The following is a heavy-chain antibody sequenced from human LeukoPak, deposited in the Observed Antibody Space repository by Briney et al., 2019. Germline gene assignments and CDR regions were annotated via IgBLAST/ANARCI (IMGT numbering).Heavy chain of an antibody. D-gene: IGHD4-17*01. CDR3: AKDRHGDYSPDFDY. Sequence: GGSLRLSCAASGFTFDDYAMHWVRQAPGKGLEWVSGISWNSGSIGYADSVKDRFTISRDNAKNSLYLQMNSLRAEDTALYYCAKDRHGDYSPDFDYWGQGTLVTVSS. CDR2: ISWNSGSI. J-gene: IGHJ4*02. CDR1: GFTFDDYA. V-gene: IGHV3-9*01.